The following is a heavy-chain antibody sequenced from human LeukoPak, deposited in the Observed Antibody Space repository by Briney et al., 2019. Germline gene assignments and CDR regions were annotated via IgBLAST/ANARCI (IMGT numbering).Heavy chain of an antibody. CDR3: ARAVGGDIDY. J-gene: IGHJ4*02. Sequence: GGSLRLSCAASGFTFSTYSMNWVRQAPGKGLEWVSSISSSYNYTYYAESLKGRLTISRDNAKNALYLQMSSLRAEDTAVYYCARAVGGDIDYWGQGTLVTVSS. D-gene: IGHD2-21*02. CDR2: ISSSYNYT. CDR1: GFTFSTYS. V-gene: IGHV3-21*01.